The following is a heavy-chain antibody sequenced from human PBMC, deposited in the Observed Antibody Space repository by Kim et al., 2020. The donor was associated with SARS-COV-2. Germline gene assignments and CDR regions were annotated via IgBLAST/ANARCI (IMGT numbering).Heavy chain of an antibody. CDR1: GGSFSGYY. Sequence: SETLSLTCAVYGGSFSGYYLSWIRQPPGKGLEWIGEINHSGSTNYNPSLKSRVTISVDTSNNQFSLMLSSVTAADTAVYSCARVSSYMDFDYCGQCTLVT. CDR2: INHSGST. CDR3: ARVSSYMDFDY. V-gene: IGHV4-34*01. J-gene: IGHJ4*02.